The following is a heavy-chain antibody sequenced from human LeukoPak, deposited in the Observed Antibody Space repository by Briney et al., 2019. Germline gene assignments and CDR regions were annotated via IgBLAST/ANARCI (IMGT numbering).Heavy chain of an antibody. J-gene: IGHJ3*02. CDR2: IGGGPAPV. CDR3: AKDSYSHNGIYDALDI. V-gene: IGHV3-23*01. CDR1: GFTFSSYA. D-gene: IGHD2-8*01. Sequence: GGSLRLSCAASGFTFSSYAMSWVRQAPGKGLEWVATIGGGPAPVFYADSVKGRFTISRDDSKNTLFLQMNSLRVEDTVIYYCAKDSYSHNGIYDALDIWGQGTMVTVSS.